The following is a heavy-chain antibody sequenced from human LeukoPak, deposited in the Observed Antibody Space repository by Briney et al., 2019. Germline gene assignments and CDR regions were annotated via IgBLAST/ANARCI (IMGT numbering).Heavy chain of an antibody. J-gene: IGHJ4*02. V-gene: IGHV4-61*02. Sequence: SQTLSLTCTVSGGSISSGSYYWSWIRQPAGKGLEWIGRIYTSGSTNYNPSLKSRVTISVDTSKNQFSLKVTSMTAADTGVYYCTRSLPGAVGAADFWGQGTLVTVSS. CDR3: TRSLPGAVGAADF. CDR1: GGSISSGSYY. D-gene: IGHD6-13*01. CDR2: IYTSGST.